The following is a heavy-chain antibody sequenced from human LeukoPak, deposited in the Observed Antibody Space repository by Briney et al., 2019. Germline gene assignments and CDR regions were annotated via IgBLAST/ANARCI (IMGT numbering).Heavy chain of an antibody. V-gene: IGHV3-7*03. CDR1: AFIFSGHW. J-gene: IGHJ4*02. D-gene: IGHD3-9*01. CDR2: IKEDGSER. Sequence: GGSLRLSCEGSAFIFSGHWMNWVRQTPGKGLEWVASIKEDGSERQYVDSVKGRFSISRDNTKGSLFLQLNSLRAEDTAVYYCARDHYDILTGYLGFDYWGQGTLVTVSS. CDR3: ARDHYDILTGYLGFDY.